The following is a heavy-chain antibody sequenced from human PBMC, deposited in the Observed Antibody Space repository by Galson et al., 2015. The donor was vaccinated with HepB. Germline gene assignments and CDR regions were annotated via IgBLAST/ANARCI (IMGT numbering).Heavy chain of an antibody. Sequence: SVKVSCKASGYTFTGYYMRWVRQAPGQGLEWMGWINPNSGGTNYAQKFQGRVTMTRDTSISTAYMELSRLRSDDTAVYYCARSRTVVTPWNYWGQGTLVTVSS. CDR3: ARSRTVVTPWNY. V-gene: IGHV1-2*02. D-gene: IGHD4-23*01. J-gene: IGHJ4*02. CDR2: INPNSGGT. CDR1: GYTFTGYY.